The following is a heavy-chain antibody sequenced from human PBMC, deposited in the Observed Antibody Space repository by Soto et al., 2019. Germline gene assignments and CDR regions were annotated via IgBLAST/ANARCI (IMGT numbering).Heavy chain of an antibody. CDR1: GFTFSSYA. Sequence: PGGSLRLSCAASGFTFSSYAMHWVRQAPGKGLEWVAVISYDGSNKYYADSVKGRFTISRDNSKNTLYLQMNSLRAEDTAVYYCAGAPYYYYGMDVWGQETTVTVSS. J-gene: IGHJ6*02. CDR2: ISYDGSNK. V-gene: IGHV3-30-3*01. CDR3: AGAPYYYYGMDV.